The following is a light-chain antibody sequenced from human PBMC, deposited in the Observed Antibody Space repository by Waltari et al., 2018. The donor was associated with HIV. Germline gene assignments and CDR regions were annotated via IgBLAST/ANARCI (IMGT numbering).Light chain of an antibody. V-gene: IGLV3-1*01. Sequence: YDLTQPPSVSVSPGQTATITCSGDRLGNKYVSWYRQRPGQSPVLVIYSDAKRPSGTPERFAGSNSGSTATLTIGGTQAMDEGDYYCQAWDTTTAVFGTGTRVTVL. J-gene: IGLJ1*01. CDR2: SDA. CDR1: RLGNKY. CDR3: QAWDTTTAV.